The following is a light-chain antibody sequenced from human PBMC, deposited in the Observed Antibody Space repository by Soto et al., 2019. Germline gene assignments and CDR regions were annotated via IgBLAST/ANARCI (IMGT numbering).Light chain of an antibody. CDR2: SNN. J-gene: IGLJ1*01. V-gene: IGLV1-44*01. CDR1: SSNIGTNT. CDR3: AAWDDSLNGQV. Sequence: VLTQPPSASGTPGQRVTISCSGSSSNIGTNTVNWYLQLPGTAPKLLIYSNNQRPSGVPDRFSGSKSGTSASLAISGLQSDDEANYYCAAWDDSLNGQVFGTGTKVTVL.